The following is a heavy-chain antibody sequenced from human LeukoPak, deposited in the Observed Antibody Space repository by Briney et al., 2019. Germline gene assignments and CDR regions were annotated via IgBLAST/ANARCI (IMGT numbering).Heavy chain of an antibody. CDR3: ARLDDFWSGFRTYAFDI. D-gene: IGHD3-3*01. CDR2: MNPNSGNT. CDR1: GYTFTSYG. J-gene: IGHJ3*02. Sequence: ASVKVSCKASGYTFTSYGINWVRQATGQGLEWMGWMNPNSGNTGYAQKFQGRVTITRNTSISTAYMELSSLRSEDTAVYYCARLDDFWSGFRTYAFDIWGQGTMVTVSS. V-gene: IGHV1-8*03.